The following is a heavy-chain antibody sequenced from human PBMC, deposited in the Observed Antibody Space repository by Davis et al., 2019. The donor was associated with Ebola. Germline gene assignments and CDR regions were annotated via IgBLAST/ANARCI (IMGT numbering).Heavy chain of an antibody. D-gene: IGHD3-22*01. J-gene: IGHJ6*02. CDR3: ARGVYYDSSGYSNLYYYYYGMDV. CDR2: FSYGDNTH. Sequence: SETLSLTCTVSGASISSRSYYWGWIRQPPGKGLEWVGSFSYGDNTHYYNPSLRSRVTISVDTSRNQFSLKLSSVTAADTAVYYCARGVYYDSSGYSNLYYYYYGMDVWGQGTTVTVSS. CDR1: GASISSRSYY. V-gene: IGHV4-39*07.